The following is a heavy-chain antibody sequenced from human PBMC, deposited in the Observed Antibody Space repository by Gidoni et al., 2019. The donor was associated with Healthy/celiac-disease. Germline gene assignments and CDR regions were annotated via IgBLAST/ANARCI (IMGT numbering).Heavy chain of an antibody. Sequence: QLQLQESGPGLVKPSETLSLTCTVSGGSISSSSYYWGWIRQPPGKGLEWIGSIYYSGSTYYNPSLKSRVTISVDTSKNQFSLKLSSVTAADTAVYYCASIGALSSHYGMDVWGQGTTVTVSS. V-gene: IGHV4-39*01. D-gene: IGHD3-16*01. CDR3: ASIGALSSHYGMDV. J-gene: IGHJ6*02. CDR1: GGSISSSSYY. CDR2: IYYSGST.